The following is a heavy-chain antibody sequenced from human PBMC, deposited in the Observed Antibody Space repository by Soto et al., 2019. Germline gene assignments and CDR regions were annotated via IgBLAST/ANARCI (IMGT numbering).Heavy chain of an antibody. CDR2: INAGNGNT. CDR3: ARSRGIAVAGGY. D-gene: IGHD6-19*01. CDR1: GYTFTSYG. V-gene: IGHV1-3*01. J-gene: IGHJ4*02. Sequence: ASVKVSCKASGYTFTSYGISWVRQAPGQRLEWMGWINAGNGNTKYSQKFQGRVTITRDTSASTAYMELSSLRSGDTAVYYCARSRGIAVAGGYWGQGTLVTVSS.